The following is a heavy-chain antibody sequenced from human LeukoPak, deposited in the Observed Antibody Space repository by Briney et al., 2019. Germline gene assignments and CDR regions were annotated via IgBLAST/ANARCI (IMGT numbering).Heavy chain of an antibody. CDR1: GFTFRNYA. CDR3: AREQNAFDI. V-gene: IGHV3-23*01. CDR2: ITGGGETT. J-gene: IGHJ3*02. Sequence: GGSLRLSCTASGFTFRNYAMSWVRQAPGKGLAWVSLITGGGETTYYGDSVTGRFTISRDNAKNSLYLQMNSLRAEDTAVYYCAREQNAFDIWGQGTMVTVSS.